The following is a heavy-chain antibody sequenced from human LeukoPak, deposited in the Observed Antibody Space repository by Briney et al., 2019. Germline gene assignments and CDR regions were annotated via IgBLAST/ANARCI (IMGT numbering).Heavy chain of an antibody. Sequence: PGGSLRLSCAASGFTFSTYWMHWVRQAPGKGLVWVSRINTDGSTTNYADAVKGRFTISRDNAKDTLYLQMNSLRVEDTAVYYCARDLNWNQADYWGQGSLVTVSS. CDR1: GFTFSTYW. D-gene: IGHD1-20*01. CDR2: INTDGSTT. CDR3: ARDLNWNQADY. J-gene: IGHJ4*02. V-gene: IGHV3-74*01.